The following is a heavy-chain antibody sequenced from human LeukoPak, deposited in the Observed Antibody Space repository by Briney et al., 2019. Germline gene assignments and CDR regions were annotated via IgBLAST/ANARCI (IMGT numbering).Heavy chain of an antibody. CDR3: AGVFSGRRPFEL. J-gene: IGHJ4*02. V-gene: IGHV4-59*03. CDR1: GGSINDYY. D-gene: IGHD3-10*01. CDR2: IYYRGTT. Sequence: SETLSLTCTVSGGSINDYYWHWLRQPPGKGLEWIGFIYYRGTTNNIPSLKSRVTTSIDTSKKQFSLILSSVTAADTAIYYCAGVFSGRRPFELWGQGILVTVSS.